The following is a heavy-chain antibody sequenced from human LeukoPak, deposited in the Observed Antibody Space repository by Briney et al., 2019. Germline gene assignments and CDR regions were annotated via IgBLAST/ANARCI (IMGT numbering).Heavy chain of an antibody. J-gene: IGHJ4*02. CDR3: ARGWLAETTVVTPYNY. Sequence: SVKVSCKASGGTFSSYAISWVRQAPGQGLEWMGGIVPIFGTANYAQKFQGRVTITADESTSTAYMELSSLRPEDTAVYYCARGWLAETTVVTPYNYWGQGTLVTVSS. CDR2: IVPIFGTA. V-gene: IGHV1-69*13. D-gene: IGHD4-23*01. CDR1: GGTFSSYA.